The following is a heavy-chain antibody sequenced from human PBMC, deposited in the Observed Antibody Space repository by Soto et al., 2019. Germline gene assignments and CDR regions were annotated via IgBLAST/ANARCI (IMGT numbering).Heavy chain of an antibody. D-gene: IGHD3-9*01. CDR2: FYYSGTT. CDR1: GGSISSEGYY. J-gene: IGHJ3*01. V-gene: IGHV4-31*03. Sequence: QVQLQESGPGLVKPSQTLSLTCTLSGGSISSEGYYWTWLRQHPGKGLEWIGDFYYSGTTSYNPSLKSRLTISVDTSNNQVSLRLSSVTAADTAMYYCARRHDILSGSDSVYVWGRGTMVTVSS. CDR3: ARRHDILSGSDSVYV.